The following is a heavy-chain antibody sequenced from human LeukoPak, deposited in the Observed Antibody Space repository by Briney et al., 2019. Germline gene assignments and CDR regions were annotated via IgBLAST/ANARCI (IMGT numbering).Heavy chain of an antibody. V-gene: IGHV3-30-3*01. Sequence: PGGFLRLSCAASGFTFSSYAMHWVRQAPGKGLEWVAVISYDGSNKYYADSVKGRFTISRDNSKNTPYLQMNSLRAEDTAVYYCAREGYDSSGYPYGDYWGQGPLVTVSS. CDR3: AREGYDSSGYPYGDY. CDR1: GFTFSSYA. CDR2: ISYDGSNK. D-gene: IGHD3-22*01. J-gene: IGHJ4*02.